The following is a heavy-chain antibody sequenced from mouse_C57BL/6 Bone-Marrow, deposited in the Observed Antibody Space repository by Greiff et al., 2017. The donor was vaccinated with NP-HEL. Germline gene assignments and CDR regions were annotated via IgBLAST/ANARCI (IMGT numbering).Heavy chain of an antibody. CDR1: GYTFTDYY. Sequence: EVQLQQSGPVLVKPGASVKMSCKASGYTFTDYYMNWVKQSHGKSLEWIGVINPYNGGTSYNQKFKGKATLTVDKSSSTAYMELNSLTSEDSAVYYCARGTLWLRFDYWGQGTTLTVSS. J-gene: IGHJ2*01. CDR3: ARGTLWLRFDY. V-gene: IGHV1-19*01. D-gene: IGHD2-2*01. CDR2: INPYNGGT.